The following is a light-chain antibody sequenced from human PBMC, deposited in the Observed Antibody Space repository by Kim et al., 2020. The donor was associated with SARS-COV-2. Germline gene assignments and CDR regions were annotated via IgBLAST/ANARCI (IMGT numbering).Light chain of an antibody. CDR1: SSDLGTYNL. CDR3: CSYAASGTLV. Sequence: QSALTQPASVSGSPGQSITIYCAATSSDLGTYNLVSWYQQHPDKAPKLMIYEVTKRPSGVSDRFSGSKSGNTASLTISGLQADDEADYYCCSYAASGTLVFGGGTQLTVL. J-gene: IGLJ2*01. CDR2: EVT. V-gene: IGLV2-23*02.